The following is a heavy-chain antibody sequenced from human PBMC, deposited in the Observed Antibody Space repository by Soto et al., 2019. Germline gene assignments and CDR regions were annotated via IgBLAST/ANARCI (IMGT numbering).Heavy chain of an antibody. CDR2: IRKDGSEK. Sequence: EVQLVESGGGLVQPGGSLRLSCAASGFSISSYWMNWVRQAPGKGLEWVAIIRKDGSEKDYVDSVKGRFTISRDNAKNSLYLQMNSPRDDDTAVYYCAGGSGWLSDYWGRGTLVTVSS. CDR3: AGGSGWLSDY. J-gene: IGHJ4*02. D-gene: IGHD6-19*01. V-gene: IGHV3-7*03. CDR1: GFSISSYW.